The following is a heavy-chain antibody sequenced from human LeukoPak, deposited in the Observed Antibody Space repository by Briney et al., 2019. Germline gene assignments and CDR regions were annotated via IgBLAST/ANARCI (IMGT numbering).Heavy chain of an antibody. CDR2: IFYSGTT. Sequence: QPSETLSLTCTVSGGSISSYYWSWIRQPPGKGLEWIGFIFYSGTTNYNPSLKSRVTISVDTSKNQFSLKLSSVTAADTAVHYCASKGRGKRGYSYGYPIDYWGQGTLVTVSS. V-gene: IGHV4-59*12. CDR1: GGSISSYY. D-gene: IGHD5-18*01. J-gene: IGHJ4*02. CDR3: ASKGRGKRGYSYGYPIDY.